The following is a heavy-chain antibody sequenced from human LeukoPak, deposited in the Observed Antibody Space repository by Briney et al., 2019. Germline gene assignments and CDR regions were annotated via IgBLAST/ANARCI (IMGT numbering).Heavy chain of an antibody. CDR3: ARVRGRWLQFFDL. V-gene: IGHV4-31*02. CDR1: AGSISSGGYY. J-gene: IGHJ2*01. CDR2: IYNSGST. Sequence: KPSQTLSLTCTVPAGSISSGGYYWSWIRQHPGKGLEWIGYIYNSGSTYYNPSLKSRVTISVDTSKNQFSLKLSSVTAADTAVYYCARVRGRWLQFFDLWGRGTLVTVSS. D-gene: IGHD5-24*01.